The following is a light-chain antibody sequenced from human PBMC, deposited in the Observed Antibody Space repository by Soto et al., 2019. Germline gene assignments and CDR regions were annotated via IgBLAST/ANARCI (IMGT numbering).Light chain of an antibody. Sequence: QTVLTQPPLASGTPGQRVTISCSGSSSNVGSNTVNWYQQLPGTAPKLLIYSNNQRPSGVPDRFSGSKSGTSASLAISGLQSGDEADYYCAAWDDSLNAYVFATGTKVTVL. CDR3: AAWDDSLNAYV. CDR1: SSNVGSNT. CDR2: SNN. V-gene: IGLV1-44*01. J-gene: IGLJ1*01.